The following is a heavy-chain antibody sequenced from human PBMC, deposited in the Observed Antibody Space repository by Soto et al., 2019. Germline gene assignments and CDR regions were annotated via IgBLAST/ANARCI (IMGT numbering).Heavy chain of an antibody. CDR3: ARELQGLYYFDY. V-gene: IGHV1-3*01. D-gene: IGHD4-4*01. J-gene: IGHJ4*02. CDR2: INAGNGDS. Sequence: ASVKVSCKASAYTFSSYTLHWVRQAPGQRLEWMGWINAGNGDSKYSQKFQGRVSISRDTSASTASMELSSLTSEDTAVYYCARELQGLYYFDYWGQGTLVTVSS. CDR1: AYTFSSYT.